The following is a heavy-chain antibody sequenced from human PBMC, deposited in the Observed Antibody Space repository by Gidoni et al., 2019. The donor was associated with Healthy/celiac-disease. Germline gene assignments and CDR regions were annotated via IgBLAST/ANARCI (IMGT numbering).Heavy chain of an antibody. CDR1: GGSFSGYY. V-gene: IGHV4-34*01. CDR2: INHSGST. CDR3: ASRRRYSGYERRRPFDY. Sequence: QVQLQQWGAGLLKPSETLSLTCAVYGGSFSGYYWSWIRQPPGKGLEWIGEINHSGSTNYNPSLKSRVTISVDTSKNQFSLKLSSVTAADTAVYYCASRRRYSGYERRRPFDYWGQGTLVTVSS. D-gene: IGHD5-12*01. J-gene: IGHJ4*02.